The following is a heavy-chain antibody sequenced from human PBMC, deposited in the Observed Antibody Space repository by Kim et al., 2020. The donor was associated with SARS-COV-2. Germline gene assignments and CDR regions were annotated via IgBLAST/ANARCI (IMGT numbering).Heavy chain of an antibody. V-gene: IGHV3-15*01. CDR3: TTRTIDWYRGSDY. CDR2: IKSKTDAGTT. D-gene: IGHD3-9*01. CDR1: GFTFKNAW. J-gene: IGHJ4*01. Sequence: GGSLRLFCAASGFTFKNAWMSWVRQAPGKGLEWVGRIKSKTDAGTTDYAAVVKGRFAISRDDSRNTLFLEMNGLATEDTGVYYFTTRTIDWYRGSDYWG.